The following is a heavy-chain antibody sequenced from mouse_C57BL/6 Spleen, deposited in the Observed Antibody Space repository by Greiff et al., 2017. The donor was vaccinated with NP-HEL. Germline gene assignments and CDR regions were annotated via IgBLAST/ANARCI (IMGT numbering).Heavy chain of an antibody. D-gene: IGHD2-1*01. V-gene: IGHV3-1*01. Sequence: EVMLVESGPGMVKPSQSLSLSCTVTGYSITSGYDWHWIRHFPGNKLEWMGYIRYSGSTNYNPSLKSRISITHDTSKNHFFLKLNSVTTEDTATYYCARGIYYGNLYFDYWGQGTTLTVSS. CDR1: GYSITSGYD. CDR2: IRYSGST. J-gene: IGHJ2*01. CDR3: ARGIYYGNLYFDY.